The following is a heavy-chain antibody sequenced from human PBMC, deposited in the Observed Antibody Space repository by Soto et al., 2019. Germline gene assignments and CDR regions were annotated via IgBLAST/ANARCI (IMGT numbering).Heavy chain of an antibody. Sequence: LSLTCTVSGGSMSSHYWTWLRQPPGKGLEWIGYISYSGSTYYNPSLKSRVTISADTSRNQFSLKLSSVIAADTAVYYCARADPDASVGYWGQRTLVTVSS. CDR2: ISYSGST. D-gene: IGHD3-16*01. V-gene: IGHV4-59*11. CDR1: GGSMSSHY. CDR3: ARADPDASVGY. J-gene: IGHJ4*02.